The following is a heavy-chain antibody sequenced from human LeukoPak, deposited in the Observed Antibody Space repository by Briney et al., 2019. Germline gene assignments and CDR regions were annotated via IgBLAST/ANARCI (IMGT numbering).Heavy chain of an antibody. CDR1: GFSFSDYD. Sequence: GGSLRLSCAASGFSFSDYDMHWVRQAPGKGLEWVSAISGSGGSTYYADSVKGRFTISRDNSKNSLYLQMNSLRAEDTAVYYCARDRAGPPVDPWGQGTLVTVSS. CDR2: ISGSGGST. D-gene: IGHD6-19*01. J-gene: IGHJ5*02. CDR3: ARDRAGPPVDP. V-gene: IGHV3-23*01.